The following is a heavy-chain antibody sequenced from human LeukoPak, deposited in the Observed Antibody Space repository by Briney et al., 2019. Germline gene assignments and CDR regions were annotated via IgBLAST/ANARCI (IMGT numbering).Heavy chain of an antibody. D-gene: IGHD6-19*01. CDR1: GFTFSSYA. CDR3: ARGGLGSAFDN. Sequence: QTGGSLRLSCAASGFTFSSYAMSWVRQAPGKGLECVSAISGSGGSTYSADSLKGRFTISRDNSKNTLYLQINSLRTDDTAVFYCARGGLGSAFDNWGQGTLVTVSS. CDR2: ISGSGGST. J-gene: IGHJ4*02. V-gene: IGHV3-23*01.